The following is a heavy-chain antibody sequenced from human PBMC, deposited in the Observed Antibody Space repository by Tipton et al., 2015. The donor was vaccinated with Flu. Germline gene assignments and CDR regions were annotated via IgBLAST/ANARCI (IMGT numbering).Heavy chain of an antibody. Sequence: LSCTVSGDSINSYYWSWIRQPPGKGLEWIGLIYYSGTTIYNPSLKSRVTMSVDTSKNQFSLKLSSVTAADTAVYYCVGSYCTGATCYSGYYYGMDVWGQGTTVTVSS. CDR1: GDSINSYY. CDR3: VGSYCTGATCYSGYYYGMDV. CDR2: IYYSGTT. J-gene: IGHJ6*02. V-gene: IGHV4-59*08. D-gene: IGHD2-8*02.